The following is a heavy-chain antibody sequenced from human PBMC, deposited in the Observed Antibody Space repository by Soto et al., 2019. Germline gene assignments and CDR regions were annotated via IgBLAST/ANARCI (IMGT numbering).Heavy chain of an antibody. V-gene: IGHV3-23*01. D-gene: IGHD3-9*01. CDR2: ISGSGGST. CDR1: GFTFSSYA. Sequence: GGSLRLSCAASGFTFSSYAMRWVRQAPGKGLEWVSAISGSGGSTYYADSVKGRFTISRDNSKNTLYLQMNSLRAEDTAVYYCANYGRYLDWFLYFPTAPETDAFDISGQGTMVIVPS. CDR3: ANYGRYLDWFLYFPTAPETDAFDI. J-gene: IGHJ3*02.